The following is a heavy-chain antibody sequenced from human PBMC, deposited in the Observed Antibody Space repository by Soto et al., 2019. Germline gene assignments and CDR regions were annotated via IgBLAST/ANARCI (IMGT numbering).Heavy chain of an antibody. J-gene: IGHJ6*02. CDR1: GDSIISIYH. CDR2: SYHSGAT. D-gene: IGHD1-1*01. V-gene: IGHV4-38-2*02. CDR3: ARDLWVEPERYYYGIDL. Sequence: PSKTLSLTCAVSGDSIISIYHWAWIRQPPGRGLEWVASSYHSGATYYNPSLKSRVTISVDTSKNQFSLRLSSVTAAYTAVYDCARDLWVEPERYYYGIDLWGQGATVAVAS.